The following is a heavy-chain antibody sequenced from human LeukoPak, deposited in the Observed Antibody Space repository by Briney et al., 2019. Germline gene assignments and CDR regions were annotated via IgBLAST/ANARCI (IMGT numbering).Heavy chain of an antibody. CDR2: INPHSGGT. J-gene: IGHJ6*02. Sequence: ASVKVSCKASGYTFTGYFIHWVRQAPGHGLEWMGWINPHSGGTKPAQKFQGRVTMTRDTSNNIAYMDLSSLTSEDTAVYYCAKDRARVVEDTTQKGALDVWGQGTTVTVSS. V-gene: IGHV1-2*02. CDR1: GYTFTGYF. CDR3: AKDRARVVEDTTQKGALDV. D-gene: IGHD1-26*01.